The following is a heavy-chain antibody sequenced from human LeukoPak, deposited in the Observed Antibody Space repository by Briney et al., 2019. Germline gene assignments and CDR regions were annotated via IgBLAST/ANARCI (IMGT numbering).Heavy chain of an antibody. Sequence: PGGSLRLSCAATGFTFSSYWMSWVRQAPGKGLEWVANIKQDGSVKYYVDSVKGRFAISRDNAKSSLDLQMNSLRTEDTAVYYCARAIAAAGSLWGQGTLVTVSS. J-gene: IGHJ4*02. CDR2: IKQDGSVK. V-gene: IGHV3-7*04. CDR3: ARAIAAAGSL. CDR1: GFTFSSYW. D-gene: IGHD6-13*01.